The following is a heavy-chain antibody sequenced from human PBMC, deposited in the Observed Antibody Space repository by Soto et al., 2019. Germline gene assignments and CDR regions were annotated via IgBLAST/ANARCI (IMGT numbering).Heavy chain of an antibody. D-gene: IGHD1-26*01. Sequence: EVQLVESGGALVQPGRSLRLSCVGSGFSFEDHGMHWVRQAPGKGLEWVSAISWNSAIIDYGDSVRGRFTTSRDNAKNSVYLHMNDLRVEDTAFYYCAKAVVGGPTNWLNYFDYWGQGILVTVSS. V-gene: IGHV3-9*01. CDR3: AKAVVGGPTNWLNYFDY. CDR2: ISWNSAII. CDR1: GFSFEDHG. J-gene: IGHJ4*02.